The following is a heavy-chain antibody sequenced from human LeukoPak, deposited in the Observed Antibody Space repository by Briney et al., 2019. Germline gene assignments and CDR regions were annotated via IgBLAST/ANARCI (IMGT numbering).Heavy chain of an antibody. CDR1: GYTFTGYY. CDR3: ARDGYGRSRYYYGMDV. V-gene: IGHV1-2*02. J-gene: IGHJ6*02. CDR2: INPNSGGT. Sequence: ASVKVSCKASGYTFTGYYMHWVRQAPGQGLEWMGWINPNSGGTNYAQKFQGRVTITRDTSASTAYMELSSLRSEDTAVYYCARDGYGRSRYYYGMDVWGQGTTVTVSS. D-gene: IGHD5-18*01.